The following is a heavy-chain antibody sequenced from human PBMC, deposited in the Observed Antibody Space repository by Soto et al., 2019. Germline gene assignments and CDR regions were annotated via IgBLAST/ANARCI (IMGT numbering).Heavy chain of an antibody. CDR2: ISPYDDYT. CDR3: ARGGNYDIGWGKLSYYGLDV. J-gene: IGHJ6*04. CDR1: GYTFIRYG. D-gene: IGHD3-16*01. Sequence: QVRLEQSADEVKEPGASVKVSCKASGYTFIRYGITWVRQAPGHGLEWMGWISPYDDYTAYAQTFQGRVTMTEDTSTKIVAMHLRSLRSDDTAVYYCARGGNYDIGWGKLSYYGLDVWGKGTTVTVSS. V-gene: IGHV1-18*01.